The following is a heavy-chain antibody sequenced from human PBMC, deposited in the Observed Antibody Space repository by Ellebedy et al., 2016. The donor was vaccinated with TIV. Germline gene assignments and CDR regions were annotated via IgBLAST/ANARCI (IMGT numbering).Heavy chain of an antibody. D-gene: IGHD6-19*01. CDR3: ARDKLQNAVAGSNFDY. J-gene: IGHJ4*02. Sequence: GGSLRPSXAASGFTFSSYWMSWVRQAPGKGLGWVANIKQDGSEQYYVDSVKGRFTISRDNAKNSLFLQMNSLRAEDTAVYYCARDKLQNAVAGSNFDYWGQGALVTVSS. CDR2: IKQDGSEQ. CDR1: GFTFSSYW. V-gene: IGHV3-7*01.